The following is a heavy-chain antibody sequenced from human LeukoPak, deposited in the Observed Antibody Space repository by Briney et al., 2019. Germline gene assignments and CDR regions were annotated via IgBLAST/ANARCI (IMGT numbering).Heavy chain of an antibody. CDR1: GYTFTGYY. D-gene: IGHD2-2*02. J-gene: IGHJ5*02. V-gene: IGHV1-2*02. CDR3: ARSAQVVPAAIGFDP. CDR2: INPNSGGT. Sequence: ASVKVSCKASGYTFTGYYMHWVRQAPGQGLEWMGWINPNSGGTNYAQKSQGRVTMTRDTSISTAYMELSRLRSDDTAVYYCARSAQVVPAAIGFDPWGQGTLVTVSS.